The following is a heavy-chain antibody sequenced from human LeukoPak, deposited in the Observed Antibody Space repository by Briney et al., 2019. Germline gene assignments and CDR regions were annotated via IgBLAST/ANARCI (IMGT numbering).Heavy chain of an antibody. CDR3: ARHGRDCNSTGCYTGAFDF. J-gene: IGHJ3*01. CDR1: GYSFTSYW. CDR2: IYPGDSDT. V-gene: IGHV5-51*01. D-gene: IGHD2-2*02. Sequence: GESLKISCKGSGYSFTSYWIGWVRQMPGKGLEWMGIIYPGDSDTTYSPSFQGQVTISADKSINTAYLQRSNLKASDTAMYYCARHGRDCNSTGCYTGAFDFWGQGTMVTVSS.